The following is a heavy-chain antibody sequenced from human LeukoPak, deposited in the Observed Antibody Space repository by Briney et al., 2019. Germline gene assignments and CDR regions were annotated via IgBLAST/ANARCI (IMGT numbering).Heavy chain of an antibody. V-gene: IGHV3-33*01. J-gene: IGHJ3*02. D-gene: IGHD5-24*01. CDR1: GFTFSSYG. Sequence: GRSLRLSCTASGFTFSSYGMHWVRQAPGKGLELVAVIWYDGTNKYYADSVQGRFTISRDNSKNTLYLQMNSLRAEDTAVYYCARNKDDNGYNPLHIWGQGTMVTVSS. CDR2: IWYDGTNK. CDR3: ARNKDDNGYNPLHI.